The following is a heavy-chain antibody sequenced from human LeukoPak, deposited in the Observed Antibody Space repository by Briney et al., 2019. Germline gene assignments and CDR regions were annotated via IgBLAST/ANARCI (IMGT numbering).Heavy chain of an antibody. CDR3: AHLGGMVIQN. V-gene: IGHV3-11*04. CDR1: GFTFSDYY. Sequence: GGSLRLSCAASGFTFSDYYMSWIRQAPGKGLEGVSCISTSGSTIYYADSVKGRFTISRDKAKNSMNLQMNSLRADDTAVYYCAHLGGMVIQNWGQGTLVTVSS. CDR2: ISTSGSTI. D-gene: IGHD3-16*01. J-gene: IGHJ1*01.